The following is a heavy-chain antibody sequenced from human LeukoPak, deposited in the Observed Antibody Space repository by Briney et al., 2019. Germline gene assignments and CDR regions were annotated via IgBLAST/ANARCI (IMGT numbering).Heavy chain of an antibody. J-gene: IGHJ6*03. CDR2: INTNTGNP. Sequence: GASVKVSCKASGYTFTSYDINWVRQAPGQGLEWMGWINTNTGNPTYAQGFTGRFVFSLDTSVSTAYLQISSLKAEDTAVYYCARVVWSRNYYYYMDVWGKGTTVTVSS. D-gene: IGHD1-1*01. CDR3: ARVVWSRNYYYYMDV. V-gene: IGHV7-4-1*02. CDR1: GYTFTSYD.